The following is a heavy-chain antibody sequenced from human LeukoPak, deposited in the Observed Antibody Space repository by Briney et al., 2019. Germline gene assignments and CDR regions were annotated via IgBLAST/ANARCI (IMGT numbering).Heavy chain of an antibody. J-gene: IGHJ3*02. Sequence: SETLSLTCTVSGGSLSSSSYYWGWIRQPPGKGLEWIGSIYYSGSTYYNPSLKSRVTISVDTSKNQFSLKLSSVTAADTAVYYCARPSLPGNLGAFDIWGQGTMVTVSS. D-gene: IGHD7-27*01. V-gene: IGHV4-39*01. CDR3: ARPSLPGNLGAFDI. CDR1: GGSLSSSSYY. CDR2: IYYSGST.